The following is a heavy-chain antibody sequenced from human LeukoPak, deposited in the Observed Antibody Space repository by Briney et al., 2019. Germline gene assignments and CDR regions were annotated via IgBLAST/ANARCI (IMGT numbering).Heavy chain of an antibody. J-gene: IGHJ4*02. V-gene: IGHV1-2*06. CDR1: GYTFTGHY. CDR2: INPNSGGT. CDR3: ARGGSSGYYHLFY. Sequence: ASVKVSCKASGYTFTGHYMHWVRQAPGQGLEWMGRINPNSGGTNYAQKFQGRVTMTRDTSISTAYMELSRLRSDDTAVYYCARGGSSGYYHLFYWGQGTLVTVSS. D-gene: IGHD3-22*01.